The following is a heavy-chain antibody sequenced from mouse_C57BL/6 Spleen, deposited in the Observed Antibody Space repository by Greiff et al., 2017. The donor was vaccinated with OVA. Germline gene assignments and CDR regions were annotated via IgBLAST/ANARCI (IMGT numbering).Heavy chain of an antibody. Sequence: VQLKQSVAELVRPGASVKLSCTASGFNIKNTYMHWVKQRPEQGLEWIGRIDPSNGNTNYAPKFQGKATITADTSSNTAYLQLSSLTSEDTAIYYGARAHRSYVGYYGIADWGKGTLVTVSA. D-gene: IGHD2-3*01. J-gene: IGHJ3*01. CDR1: GFNIKNTY. CDR3: ARAHRSYVGYYGIAD. V-gene: IGHV14-3*01. CDR2: IDPSNGNT.